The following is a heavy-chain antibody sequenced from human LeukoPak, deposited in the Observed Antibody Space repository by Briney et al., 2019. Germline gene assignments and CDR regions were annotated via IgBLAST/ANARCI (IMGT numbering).Heavy chain of an antibody. D-gene: IGHD2-2*02. CDR2: INHSGST. V-gene: IGHV4-34*01. CDR1: GFTFSSYN. Sequence: PGGSLRLSCAASGFTFSSYNMNWVRQAPGKGLEWIGEINHSGSTNYNPSLKSRVTISVDTSKNQFSLKLSSVTAADTAVYYCARQVVRYCSSTSCYRGYFDYWGQGTLVTVSS. CDR3: ARQVVRYCSSTSCYRGYFDY. J-gene: IGHJ4*02.